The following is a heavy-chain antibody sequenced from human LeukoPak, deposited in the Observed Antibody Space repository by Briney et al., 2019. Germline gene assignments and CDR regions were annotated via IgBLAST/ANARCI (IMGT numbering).Heavy chain of an antibody. Sequence: GGSLRLSCAASGFTFSDYYMSWIRQAPGKGLEWVSYISSSGSTIYYADSVKGRFTISRDNSKNTLYLQMNSLRAEDTAVYYCAKDRGDFWSGYGYAFDIWGQGTMVTVSS. V-gene: IGHV3-11*01. J-gene: IGHJ3*02. CDR2: ISSSGSTI. D-gene: IGHD3-3*01. CDR1: GFTFSDYY. CDR3: AKDRGDFWSGYGYAFDI.